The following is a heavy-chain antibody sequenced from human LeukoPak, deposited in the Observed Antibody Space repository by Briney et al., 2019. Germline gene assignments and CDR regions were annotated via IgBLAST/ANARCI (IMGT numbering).Heavy chain of an antibody. D-gene: IGHD3-22*01. V-gene: IGHV3-23*01. Sequence: GGTLRLSCAASGFTFSSYAMSWVRQAPGKGLEWVSAISGSGGSTYYADSVKGRFTISRDNSKNTLYLQMNSLRAEDTAVYYCAKSRAMIVVVSPLFDYWGQGTQVTVSS. CDR3: AKSRAMIVVVSPLFDY. CDR2: ISGSGGST. CDR1: GFTFSSYA. J-gene: IGHJ4*02.